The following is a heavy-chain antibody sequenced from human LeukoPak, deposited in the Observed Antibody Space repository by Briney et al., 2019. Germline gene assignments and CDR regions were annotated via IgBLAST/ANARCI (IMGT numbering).Heavy chain of an antibody. CDR3: ARCGGDCYYSPAFDI. CDR2: IYYSGST. D-gene: IGHD2-21*02. Sequence: SETLSLTCAVYGGSFSSYYWSWIRQPPGKGLEWIGYIYYSGSTNYNPSLKSRVTISVDTSKNQFSLKLSSVTAADTAVYYCARCGGDCYYSPAFDIWGQGTMVTVSS. V-gene: IGHV4-59*01. CDR1: GGSFSSYY. J-gene: IGHJ3*02.